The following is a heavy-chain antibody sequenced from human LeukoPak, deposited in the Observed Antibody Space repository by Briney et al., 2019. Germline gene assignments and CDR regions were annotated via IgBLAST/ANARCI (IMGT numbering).Heavy chain of an antibody. J-gene: IGHJ4*02. CDR1: GYTFTGYY. Sequence: ASVKVSCKASGYTFTGYYMHWVRQAPGQGLEWMGWINPKSGGTNYAQKFQGRVTMTRDTSISTAYMELSRLRSDDTAVYYCARDNRRYYYGSGSYLNDFDYWGQGTLVIVSS. CDR3: ARDNRRYYYGSGSYLNDFDY. V-gene: IGHV1-2*02. D-gene: IGHD3-10*01. CDR2: INPKSGGT.